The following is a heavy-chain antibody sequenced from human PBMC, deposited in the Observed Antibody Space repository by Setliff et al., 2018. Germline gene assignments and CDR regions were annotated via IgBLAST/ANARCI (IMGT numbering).Heavy chain of an antibody. CDR1: GFTFDNYW. J-gene: IGHJ4*02. CDR3: TRDRGGASTRDH. Sequence: HPGGSLRLSCAASGFTFDNYWMGWVRQPPGKGLEWVASIKPDGSETYYVDSVKGRFTVSRDNPKNSLYLQMSSLRAEDTAIYYCTRDRGGASTRDHWGQGTLVTVSS. D-gene: IGHD1-26*01. CDR2: IKPDGSET. V-gene: IGHV3-7*03.